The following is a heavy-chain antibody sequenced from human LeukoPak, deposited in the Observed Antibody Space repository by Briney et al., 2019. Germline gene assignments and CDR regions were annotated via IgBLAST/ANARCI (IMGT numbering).Heavy chain of an antibody. J-gene: IGHJ5*02. CDR2: IYYSGST. D-gene: IGHD3-22*01. CDR3: ARYHYDSSGYYPLGDNWFDP. Sequence: SETLSLTCTVSGGSISSGGYYWSWIRQHPGKGLEWIGYIYYSGSTYYNPSLKSRVTISVDTSKNQFSLKLSSVTAADTAVYYCARYHYDSSGYYPLGDNWFDPWGQGTLVTVSS. V-gene: IGHV4-31*03. CDR1: GGSISSGGYY.